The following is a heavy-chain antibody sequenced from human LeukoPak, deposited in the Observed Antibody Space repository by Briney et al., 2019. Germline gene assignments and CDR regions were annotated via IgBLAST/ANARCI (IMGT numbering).Heavy chain of an antibody. V-gene: IGHV4-30-2*01. CDR3: ARGPYSYGSDY. D-gene: IGHD5-18*01. Sequence: SQTLSLTCTVSGDSIGSAPYYWSWIRQPPGKGLEWIGYIYQSGSTYYNSSLKSRVTMSVDRSKNQLSLKLNSVTAADTAVYYCARGPYSYGSDYWGQGTLVTVSS. J-gene: IGHJ4*02. CDR2: IYQSGST. CDR1: GDSIGSAPYY.